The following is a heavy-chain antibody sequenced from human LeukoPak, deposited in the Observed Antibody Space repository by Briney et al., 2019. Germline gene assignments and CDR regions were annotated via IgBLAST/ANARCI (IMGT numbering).Heavy chain of an antibody. Sequence: GGSLRLSCAASGFTFSSYGMHWVRQAPGKVLEWVAVISYDGSNKYYADSVKGRFTISRDNSKNTLYLQMNSLRAEDTAVYYCAKANYDILTGYLNYDAFDIWGQGTMVTVSS. V-gene: IGHV3-30*18. D-gene: IGHD3-9*01. CDR3: AKANYDILTGYLNYDAFDI. J-gene: IGHJ3*02. CDR2: ISYDGSNK. CDR1: GFTFSSYG.